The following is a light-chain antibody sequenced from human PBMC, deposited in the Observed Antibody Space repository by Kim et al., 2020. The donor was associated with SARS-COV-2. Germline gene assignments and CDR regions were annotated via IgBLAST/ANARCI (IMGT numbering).Light chain of an antibody. CDR3: YSYAGYTLKRL. Sequence: SALTQPRSVSGSPGQSVTISCTGTSSDIGAYNYVSWFQLHPGKAPRLIIHDVNKRPSGVPDRFSGSKSGNTASLTVSGLQPEDEGDYYCYSYAGYTLKRLFGAGTQLTVL. CDR1: SSDIGAYNY. J-gene: IGLJ2*01. CDR2: DVN. V-gene: IGLV2-11*01.